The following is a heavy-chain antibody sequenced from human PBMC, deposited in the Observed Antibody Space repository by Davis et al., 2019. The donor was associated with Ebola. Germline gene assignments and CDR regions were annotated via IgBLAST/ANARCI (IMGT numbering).Heavy chain of an antibody. Sequence: ESLKISCAGSGFAFDSNWMHWVRQVPGQGLVWVSRISGDGRSTNYADSVKGRFTISRDNAKNTVYLQMNGLRAEDTALYYCTTATHSAGSYQSWGRGTLVTVSS. J-gene: IGHJ4*02. CDR2: ISGDGRST. D-gene: IGHD3-16*02. V-gene: IGHV3-74*01. CDR1: GFAFDSNW. CDR3: TTATHSAGSYQS.